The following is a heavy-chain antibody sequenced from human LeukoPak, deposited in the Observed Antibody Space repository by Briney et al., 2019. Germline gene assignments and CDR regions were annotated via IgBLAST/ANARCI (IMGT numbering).Heavy chain of an antibody. V-gene: IGHV4-34*01. D-gene: IGHD5-12*01. CDR1: GGSFSGYY. J-gene: IGHJ4*02. CDR2: INHSGST. Sequence: SETLSLTCAVYGGSFSGYYWSWIRQPPGKGLEWIGEINHSGSTSYNPSLKSRVTISVDTSKNQFSLKLSSVTAADTAVYYCARSLLGFVDYDYWGQGTLVTVSS. CDR3: ARSLLGFVDYDY.